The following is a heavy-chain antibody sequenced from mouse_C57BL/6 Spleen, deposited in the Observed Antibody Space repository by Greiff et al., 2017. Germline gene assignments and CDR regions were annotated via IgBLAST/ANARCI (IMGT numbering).Heavy chain of an antibody. CDR1: GYAFSSYW. J-gene: IGHJ2*01. D-gene: IGHD3-2*02. Sequence: QVQLQQSGAELVKPGASVKLSCKASGYAFSSYWMNWVKQRPGKGLEWIGQINPGDGDTNYNEKFKGKATLTADKSASTAYMQLSSLTSEDSAVYCCARDSSGPFDYWGQGTTLTVSS. CDR3: ARDSSGPFDY. V-gene: IGHV1-80*01. CDR2: INPGDGDT.